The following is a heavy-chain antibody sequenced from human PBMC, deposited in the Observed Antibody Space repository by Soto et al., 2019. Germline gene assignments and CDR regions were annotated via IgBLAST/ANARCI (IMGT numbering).Heavy chain of an antibody. V-gene: IGHV3-11*04. Sequence: DSVKGRFTISRDNTRNSLYLQMNSLRAEDTAIYYCARLKDYLDISGHASDYWGQGTLVTVSS. D-gene: IGHD3-22*01. CDR3: ARLKDYLDISGHASDY. J-gene: IGHJ4*02.